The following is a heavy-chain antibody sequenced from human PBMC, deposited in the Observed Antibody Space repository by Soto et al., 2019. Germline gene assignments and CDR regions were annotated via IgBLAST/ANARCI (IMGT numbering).Heavy chain of an antibody. CDR3: AKDMRYEGYYYYGVGG. CDR1: GFTFDDYA. J-gene: IGHJ6*02. CDR2: ISWNSGSI. Sequence: PGGSLRLSCAASGFTFDDYAMHWVRQAPGKGLEWVSGISWNSGSIGYADSVKGRFSISRDNAKNSLCLQMNSLRAEDTALYYCAKDMRYEGYYYYGVGGCGQGTTVTVAS. D-gene: IGHD1-20*01. V-gene: IGHV3-9*01.